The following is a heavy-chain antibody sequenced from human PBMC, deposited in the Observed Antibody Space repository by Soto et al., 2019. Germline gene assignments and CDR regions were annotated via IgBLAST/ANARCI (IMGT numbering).Heavy chain of an antibody. CDR1: GFTFSSYW. CDR3: ARDPSGSTSCYFFDYYYGMDV. V-gene: IGHV3-7*01. J-gene: IGHJ6*02. Sequence: EVQLVESGGGLVQPGGSLRLSCAASGFTFSSYWMSWVRQAPGKGLEWVANIKQDGSEKYYVDSVKGRFTISRDNAKNSLYLQMNSLRAEDTAVYYCARDPSGSTSCYFFDYYYGMDVWGQGTTVTVSS. D-gene: IGHD2-2*01. CDR2: IKQDGSEK.